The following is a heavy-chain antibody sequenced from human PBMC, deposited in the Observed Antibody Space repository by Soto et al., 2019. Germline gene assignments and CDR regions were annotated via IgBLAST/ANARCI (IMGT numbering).Heavy chain of an antibody. CDR2: IYYSGST. Sequence: QVQLQESGPGLVKPSQTLSLTCTVSGASISGGYYWSWIRQHPGKGLEWIGNIYYSGSTYYNPSLKSRVTISVDTSKNYFSLKLSSVTVADTAVYFCGRFSISSGMDVWGQGTTVTVSS. D-gene: IGHD6-6*01. CDR3: GRFSISSGMDV. J-gene: IGHJ6*02. V-gene: IGHV4-31*03. CDR1: GASISGGYY.